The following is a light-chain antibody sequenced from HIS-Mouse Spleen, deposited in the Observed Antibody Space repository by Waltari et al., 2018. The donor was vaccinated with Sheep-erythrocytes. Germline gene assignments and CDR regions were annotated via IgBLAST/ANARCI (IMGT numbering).Light chain of an antibody. CDR3: CSYAGSYNHV. CDR2: DVS. V-gene: IGLV2-11*01. CDR1: SSHVGGYNS. J-gene: IGLJ1*01. Sequence: QSALSQPRSVSGSPGQSVTISCTGTSSHVGGYNSVSWYQQHPGKAPKLMIYDVSKRPSGVPDRFSGSKSGNTASLTISGLQAEDEADYYCCSYAGSYNHVFATGTKVTVL.